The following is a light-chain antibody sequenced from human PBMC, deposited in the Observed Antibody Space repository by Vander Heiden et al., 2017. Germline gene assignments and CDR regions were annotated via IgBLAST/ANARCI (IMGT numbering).Light chain of an antibody. J-gene: IGLJ2*01. Sequence: QSALTQPASVSVSPGQSITISCTGTSSDVGAYNYVSWYQQHPGKAPKLIIYDVSDRPSGVSNRFSGSKSGNTASLTISGLQAEDEADYYCSSYTSSPTLVFGGGTKLTVL. V-gene: IGLV2-14*01. CDR3: SSYTSSPTLV. CDR1: SSDVGAYNY. CDR2: DVS.